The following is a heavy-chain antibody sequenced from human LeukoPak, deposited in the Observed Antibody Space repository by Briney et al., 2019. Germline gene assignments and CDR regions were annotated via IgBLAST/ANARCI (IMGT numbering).Heavy chain of an antibody. CDR1: GFNFRGYA. J-gene: IGHJ4*01. CDR3: ARDGFTGPRTAYLDH. Sequence: GGSLRLSCAASGFNFRGYAMSWVRQAPGKGLVWVSRLGADGSGTNYADSVKGRFTISRDNAKNTVYLQMSSLRAEDTAVYYCARDGFTGPRTAYLDHWGQGTLVTVSS. CDR2: LGADGSGT. D-gene: IGHD2-8*02. V-gene: IGHV3-74*01.